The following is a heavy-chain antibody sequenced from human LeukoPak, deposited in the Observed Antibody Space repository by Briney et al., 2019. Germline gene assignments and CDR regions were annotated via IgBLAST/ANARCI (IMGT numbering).Heavy chain of an antibody. CDR1: GYTFTSYG. V-gene: IGHV1-18*01. Sequence: ASVKVSCKASGYTFTSYGISWVRQASGQGLEWMGWISAYNGNTNYAQKLQGRVTMTTDTSTSTAYMELRSLRSDDTAVYYCARDTVTTLGYYYYYGMDVWGQGTTVTVSS. D-gene: IGHD4-11*01. CDR2: ISAYNGNT. J-gene: IGHJ6*02. CDR3: ARDTVTTLGYYYYYGMDV.